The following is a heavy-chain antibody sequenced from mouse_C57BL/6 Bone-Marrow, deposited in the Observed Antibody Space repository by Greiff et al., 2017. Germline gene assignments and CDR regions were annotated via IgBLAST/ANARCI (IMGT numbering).Heavy chain of an antibody. Sequence: EVQRVESGGGLVQPGGSLTLSCAASGFTFSDYGMAWVRQAPRKGPEWVAFISNLAYSIYYADTVTGRFTISSENAKNTLYLEMSSLRSEDTAMYYCARRGYGPYYAMDYWGQGTSVTVSS. CDR2: ISNLAYSI. CDR3: ARRGYGPYYAMDY. J-gene: IGHJ4*01. V-gene: IGHV5-15*01. CDR1: GFTFSDYG. D-gene: IGHD2-2*01.